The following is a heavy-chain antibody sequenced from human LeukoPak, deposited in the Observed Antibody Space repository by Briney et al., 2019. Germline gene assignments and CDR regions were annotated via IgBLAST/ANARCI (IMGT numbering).Heavy chain of an antibody. Sequence: SETLSLTCAVYGGSFSGYYWGWIRQPPGKGLEWIGEINHSGSTNYNPSLKSRVTISVDTSKNQFSLKLSSVTAADTAVYYCARTMVRGVIITAPLAHPLYGMDVWGQGTTVTVSS. CDR1: GGSFSGYY. CDR3: ARTMVRGVIITAPLAHPLYGMDV. D-gene: IGHD3-10*01. CDR2: INHSGST. J-gene: IGHJ6*02. V-gene: IGHV4-34*01.